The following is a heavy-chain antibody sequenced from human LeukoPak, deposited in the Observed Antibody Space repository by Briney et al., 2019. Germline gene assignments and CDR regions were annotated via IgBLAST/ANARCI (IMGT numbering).Heavy chain of an antibody. CDR2: ISNDGSRK. V-gene: IGHV3-30*18. Sequence: GRSLRLSCAPSGFTFSRHGMHWVRQAPGKGLEWVAIISNDGSRKYYAHSVEGRFTISRDISKNTLFLQMNSLRADDTAVYYCAKAKYSSTSDLLDYWGQGTLVTVSS. CDR1: GFTFSRHG. CDR3: AKAKYSSTSDLLDY. J-gene: IGHJ4*02. D-gene: IGHD6-6*01.